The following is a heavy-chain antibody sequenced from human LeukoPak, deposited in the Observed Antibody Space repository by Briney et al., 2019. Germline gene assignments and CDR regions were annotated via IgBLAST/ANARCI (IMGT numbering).Heavy chain of an antibody. J-gene: IGHJ4*02. V-gene: IGHV3-30*04. CDR2: ISPDGSKT. D-gene: IGHD3-3*01. CDR3: ATEGEEWTNFDY. Sequence: GGSLRLSCAASVFTFSTIGLHWVRQAPGKGLEWVAMISPDGSKTFYTGSIKGRFTISRDNSHNTLYLQMNSVRLEDTALYYCATEGEEWTNFDYWGQGTLVTVSS. CDR1: VFTFSTIG.